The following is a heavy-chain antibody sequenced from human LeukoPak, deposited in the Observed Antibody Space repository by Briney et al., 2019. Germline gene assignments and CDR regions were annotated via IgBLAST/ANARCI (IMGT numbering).Heavy chain of an antibody. CDR2: IKGDGSI. Sequence: TGGSLRLSCAASGFTFSSYWMHWVRQAPGKGLVWVSRIKGDGSISYADSVKGRFTISRDNAKNTLYLQMNSLRAEDTAVYYCARARDGYNYLYFDYWGQGSLVTVSS. CDR1: GFTFSSYW. J-gene: IGHJ4*02. CDR3: ARARDGYNYLYFDY. V-gene: IGHV3-74*01. D-gene: IGHD5-24*01.